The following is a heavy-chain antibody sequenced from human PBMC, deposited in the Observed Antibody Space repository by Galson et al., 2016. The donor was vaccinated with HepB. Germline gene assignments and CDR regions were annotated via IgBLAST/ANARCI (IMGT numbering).Heavy chain of an antibody. CDR3: ARVAGRVVEIDN. Sequence: SVKVSCKASGYPFSSFDINWVRQATGQGLEWMGWMNTINGKTGYAQKFQGRVTMTRDTSITTAYMGLTNLTLEDTAIYYCARVAGRVVEIDNWGQGTLVSVSS. V-gene: IGHV1-8*01. CDR2: MNTINGKT. J-gene: IGHJ4*02. D-gene: IGHD5-24*01. CDR1: GYPFSSFD.